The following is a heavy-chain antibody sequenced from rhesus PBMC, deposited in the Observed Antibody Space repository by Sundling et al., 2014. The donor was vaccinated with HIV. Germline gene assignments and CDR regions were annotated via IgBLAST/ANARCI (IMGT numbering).Heavy chain of an antibody. D-gene: IGHD5-12*01. CDR1: RFTFSSYG. Sequence: EVQLVETGGGLVQPGGSLKLSCVASRFTFSSYGMSWVRQAPGKGLEWVSTINSGGGTTYYTDSVKGRFTISRDNSKNTLSLQMNSLRAEDTAFYYCAKVPVDLGFGYLDYWGQGVLVTVSS. CDR3: AKVPVDLGFGYLDY. CDR2: INSGGGTT. J-gene: IGHJ4*01. V-gene: IGHV3S42*01.